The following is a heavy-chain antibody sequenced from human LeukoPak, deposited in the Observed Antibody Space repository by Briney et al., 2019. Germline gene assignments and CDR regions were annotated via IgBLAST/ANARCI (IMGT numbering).Heavy chain of an antibody. J-gene: IGHJ5*02. Sequence: SETLSLTCAVYGGSFSGYYWSWIRQPPGKGLEWIGEINHSGSTNYNPSLKSRVTISVDTSKNQFSLKLSSVTAADTAVYYCARGRNSYCSSTSCRNWFDPWGQGTLVTVSS. V-gene: IGHV4-34*01. CDR2: INHSGST. CDR1: GGSFSGYY. CDR3: ARGRNSYCSSTSCRNWFDP. D-gene: IGHD2-2*01.